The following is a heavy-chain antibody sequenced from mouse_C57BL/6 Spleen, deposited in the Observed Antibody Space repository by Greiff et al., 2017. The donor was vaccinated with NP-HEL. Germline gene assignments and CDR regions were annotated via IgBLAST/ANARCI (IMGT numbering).Heavy chain of an antibody. CDR3: ARRPITTVVGAMDY. Sequence: QVQLKQPGAELVKPGASVKLSCKASGYTFTSYWMHWVKQRPGQGLEWIGMIHPNSGSTNYNEKFKSKATLTVDKSSSTAYMQLSSLTSEDSAVYYCARRPITTVVGAMDYWGQGTSVTVSS. D-gene: IGHD1-1*01. CDR1: GYTFTSYW. J-gene: IGHJ4*01. V-gene: IGHV1-64*01. CDR2: IHPNSGST.